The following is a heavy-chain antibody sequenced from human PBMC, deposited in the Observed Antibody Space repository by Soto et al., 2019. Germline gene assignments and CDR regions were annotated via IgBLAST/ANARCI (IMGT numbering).Heavy chain of an antibody. D-gene: IGHD2-15*01. CDR1: GFSLNEARMG. J-gene: IGHJ5*02. CDR3: ERVHGSGFANDWFDP. CDR2: IFSSSEK. Sequence: QVTLKESSPVHVNPTEPLTLTCTVSGFSLNEARMGVTWIRQSPGKALEWLANIFSSSEKSYSPSLMRRLTISKDTSTSQVVLSVTNMDTEDTATSSCERVHGSGFANDWFDPWGQGTQVTVSS. V-gene: IGHV2-26*01.